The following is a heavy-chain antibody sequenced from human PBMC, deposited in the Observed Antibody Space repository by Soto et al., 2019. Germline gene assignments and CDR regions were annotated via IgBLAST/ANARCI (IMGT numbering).Heavy chain of an antibody. CDR1: GSSFGNYW. CDR3: ARDVGPVTIFGEALSGYFDF. V-gene: IGHV3-7*03. D-gene: IGHD3-3*01. Sequence: HPGGSLRLSCAVSGSSFGNYWMSWVRQAPGKGLEWLASIKEDGSERYYLDSVKGRFTISRDNAKDSLSLQMNSLRGEDTAFYYCARDVGPVTIFGEALSGYFDFWGQGTLVTVSS. CDR2: IKEDGSER. J-gene: IGHJ4*02.